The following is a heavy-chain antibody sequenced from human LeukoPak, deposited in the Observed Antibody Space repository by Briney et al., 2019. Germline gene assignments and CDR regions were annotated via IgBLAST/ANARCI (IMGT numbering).Heavy chain of an antibody. Sequence: GGSLRLSCAASGFTFSSYGMHWVRQAPGKGLEWVAVIWCDGSNKYYADSVKGRFTISRDNSKNTLYLQMNSLRAEDTAVYYCAKGDYDYGGFDPWGQGTLVTASS. CDR2: IWCDGSNK. J-gene: IGHJ5*02. V-gene: IGHV3-33*06. CDR1: GFTFSSYG. D-gene: IGHD3-3*01. CDR3: AKGDYDYGGFDP.